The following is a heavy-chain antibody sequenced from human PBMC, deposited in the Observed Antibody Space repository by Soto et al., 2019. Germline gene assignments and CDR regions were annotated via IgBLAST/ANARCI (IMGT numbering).Heavy chain of an antibody. CDR1: GGTFSNYA. D-gene: IGHD6-19*01. CDR3: ASWWKEAGIGGNYYYGMDV. CDR2: IMPIFGRA. Sequence: QVQLVPSGAEVKKPGSSVKVSCKASGGTFSNYAFSWVRQAPGQGLEWLGGIMPIFGRADYAQKFRGRVTITADESTSTDHMELSSLRSEDTAVYYCASWWKEAGIGGNYYYGMDVWGQGTTVTVSS. V-gene: IGHV1-69*12. J-gene: IGHJ6*02.